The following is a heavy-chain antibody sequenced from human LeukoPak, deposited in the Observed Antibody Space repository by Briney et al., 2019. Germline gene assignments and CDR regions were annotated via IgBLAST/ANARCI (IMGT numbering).Heavy chain of an antibody. V-gene: IGHV4-59*01. Sequence: SETLSLTFTVSGGSISSYYWSWIRQPPGKGLEWIGYIYYSGSTNYNPSLKSRVTISVDTSKNQFSLKLSSVTAADTAVYYCARGSEYCGGDCHNWFDPWGQGTLVTVSS. D-gene: IGHD2-21*02. J-gene: IGHJ5*02. CDR1: GGSISSYY. CDR2: IYYSGST. CDR3: ARGSEYCGGDCHNWFDP.